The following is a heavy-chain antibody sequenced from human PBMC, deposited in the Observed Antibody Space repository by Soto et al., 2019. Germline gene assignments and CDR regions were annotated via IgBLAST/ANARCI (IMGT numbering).Heavy chain of an antibody. CDR3: ARSGGVVVAGHYFDY. J-gene: IGHJ4*02. Sequence: QVQLVQSGAEVKKPGASVKVSCKASGYTFTSYGISWVRQAPGQGLEGWGWISAYNGNTNNAQKLQGRVTMTTDTSTSTAYMELRSLRSDDTAVYYCARSGGVVVAGHYFDYWGQGTLVTVSS. CDR2: ISAYNGNT. CDR1: GYTFTSYG. D-gene: IGHD2-15*01. V-gene: IGHV1-18*01.